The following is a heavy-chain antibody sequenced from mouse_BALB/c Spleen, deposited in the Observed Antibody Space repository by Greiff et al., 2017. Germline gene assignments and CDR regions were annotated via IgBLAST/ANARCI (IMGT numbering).Heavy chain of an antibody. V-gene: IGHV5-6-4*01. CDR1: GFTFSSYT. CDR3: TREGSHAMDY. Sequence: EVMLVESGGGLVKPGGSLKLSCAASGFTFSSYTMSWVRQTPEKRLEWVATISSGGSYTYYPDSVKGRFTISRDNAKNTLYLQMSSLKSEDTAMYYCTREGSHAMDYWGQGTSVTVSS. J-gene: IGHJ4*01. CDR2: ISSGGSYT.